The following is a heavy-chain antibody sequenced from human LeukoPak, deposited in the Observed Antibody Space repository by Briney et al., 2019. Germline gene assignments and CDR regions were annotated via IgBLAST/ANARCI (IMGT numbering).Heavy chain of an antibody. V-gene: IGHV3-30*02. D-gene: IGHD6-19*01. Sequence: GGSLRLSCAASGFTFSSYGMHWVRQAPGKGLEWVAFIRYDGSNKYYADSVKGRFTISRDNSKNTLYLQMNSLRAEDTAVYYCAAEIAVAGTLDYWGQGTLVTVSS. CDR1: GFTFSSYG. CDR2: IRYDGSNK. CDR3: AAEIAVAGTLDY. J-gene: IGHJ4*02.